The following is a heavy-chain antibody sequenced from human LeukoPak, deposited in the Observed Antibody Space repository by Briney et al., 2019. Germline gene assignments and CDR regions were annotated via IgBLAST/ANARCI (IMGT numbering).Heavy chain of an antibody. D-gene: IGHD1-26*01. V-gene: IGHV4-61*03. CDR3: ARGRLGATY. J-gene: IGHJ4*02. CDR1: GGSVSRGSYY. CDR2: IHHSGTT. Sequence: LSETLSLTCTVSGGSVSRGSYYWGWTRQPPGKGLDRIVYIHHSGTTNYSPSLKSRVTISVDMSKIHFFLILTSVTAADTAVYYCARGRLGATYWGQGTLVTVSS.